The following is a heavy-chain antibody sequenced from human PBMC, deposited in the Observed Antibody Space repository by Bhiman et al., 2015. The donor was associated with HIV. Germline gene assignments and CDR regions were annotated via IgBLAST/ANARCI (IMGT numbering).Heavy chain of an antibody. V-gene: IGHV3-21*01. CDR3: ARDMKAAAANLEY. D-gene: IGHD6-13*01. CDR2: ISSGSTYI. J-gene: IGHJ4*02. Sequence: EVQLVESGGGLVKPGGSLRLSCAASGFTFSAYSMNWVRQAPGKGLEWVSSISSGSTYIYYADSVKGRFTISRDNSKNTLYLQMNSLRPEDTAVYYCARDMKAAAANLEYWGQGTLVTVSS. CDR1: GFTFSAYS.